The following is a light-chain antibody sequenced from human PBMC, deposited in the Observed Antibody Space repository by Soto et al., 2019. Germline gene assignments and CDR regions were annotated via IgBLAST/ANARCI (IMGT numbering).Light chain of an antibody. CDR1: SSDVGGYNY. V-gene: IGLV2-8*01. CDR2: EVS. Sequence: QSALTQPPSASGSPGQSVTISCTGTSSDVGGYNYVSWYQQHPGKAPKLMIYEVSKRPSGVPDGFSGSKSGSTASLTVSGLQAEDEADYYCSSYAGSNNVVFGGGTKLTVL. J-gene: IGLJ2*01. CDR3: SSYAGSNNVV.